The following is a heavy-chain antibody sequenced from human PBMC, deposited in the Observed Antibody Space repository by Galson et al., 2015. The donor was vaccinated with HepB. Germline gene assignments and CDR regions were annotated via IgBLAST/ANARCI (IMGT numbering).Heavy chain of an antibody. J-gene: IGHJ4*02. CDR3: ARASSMTAPFDC. D-gene: IGHD3-10*01. Sequence: QSGAEVKKPGESLKISCKASGYTFTSYYMHWVRQAPGQGLEWMGIINPSGGSTSYAQKFQGRVTMTRDTSTSTVYMELSSLRSEDTAVYYCARASSMTAPFDCWGQGTLVTVSS. CDR2: INPSGGST. CDR1: GYTFTSYY. V-gene: IGHV1-46*01.